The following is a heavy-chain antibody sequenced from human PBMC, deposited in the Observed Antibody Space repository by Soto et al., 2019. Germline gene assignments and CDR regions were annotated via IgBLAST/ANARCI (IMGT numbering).Heavy chain of an antibody. CDR3: ARLKSYDSSGYYCY. Sequence: EVQLVESGGGLVKPGGSLRLSCAASGFTFSSYSMNWVRQAPGKGLEWVSSISSSSSYIYYADSVKGRFTISRDNAKNFLYLQMNSLRAEDTAVYYCARLKSYDSSGYYCYWGQGTLVTVSS. D-gene: IGHD3-22*01. V-gene: IGHV3-21*01. J-gene: IGHJ4*02. CDR2: ISSSSSYI. CDR1: GFTFSSYS.